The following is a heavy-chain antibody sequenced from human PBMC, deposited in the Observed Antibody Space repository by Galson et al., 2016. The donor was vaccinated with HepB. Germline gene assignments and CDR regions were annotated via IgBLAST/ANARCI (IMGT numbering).Heavy chain of an antibody. CDR1: GFTFKTYG. CDR3: ARDALEAGFAFEV. J-gene: IGHJ3*01. V-gene: IGHV3-48*02. D-gene: IGHD3-3*01. CDR2: ISPTGNTI. Sequence: SLRLSCAASGFTFKTYGMNWVRQAPGKGLEWVSNISPTGNTIYYADPVKGRFTISRDNAEESLYLQMSSLRHDDTAVYYCARDALEAGFAFEVWGQGTVVTVSP.